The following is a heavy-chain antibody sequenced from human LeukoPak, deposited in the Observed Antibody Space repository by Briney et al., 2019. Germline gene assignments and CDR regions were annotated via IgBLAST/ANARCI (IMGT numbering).Heavy chain of an antibody. CDR1: EYTFTDYY. CDR2: INPYSGGT. Sequence: ASVKVSCKASEYTFTDYYIHWVRQAPGQGLEWMGWINPYSGGTNYAQKFQGRVTMTTDTSTNTAYMELRSLRSDDTAVYYCAREDAAVAHFDYWGQGTLVTVSS. J-gene: IGHJ4*02. D-gene: IGHD6-19*01. V-gene: IGHV1-2*02. CDR3: AREDAAVAHFDY.